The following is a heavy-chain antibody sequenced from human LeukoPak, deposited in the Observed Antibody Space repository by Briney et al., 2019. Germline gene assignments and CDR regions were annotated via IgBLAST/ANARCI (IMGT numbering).Heavy chain of an antibody. CDR1: GGSISSGDYY. Sequence: SETLSLTCTVSGGSISSGDYYWTWIRQPPGEGLEWIGYIYYSGSTYYNPSLKSRLTISLDTSKNQFSLRLSSVTAADTAVYYCARYYCSAANCPGIDYWGQGTLVTVSS. CDR3: ARYYCSAANCPGIDY. CDR2: IYYSGST. J-gene: IGHJ4*02. V-gene: IGHV4-30-4*01. D-gene: IGHD2-15*01.